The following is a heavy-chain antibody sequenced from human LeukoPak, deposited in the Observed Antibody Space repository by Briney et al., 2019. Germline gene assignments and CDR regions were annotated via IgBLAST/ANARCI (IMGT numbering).Heavy chain of an antibody. CDR1: GASISNYY. CDR3: ARLGSYHDF. J-gene: IGHJ4*02. CDR2: IHSSGGS. D-gene: IGHD1-26*01. V-gene: IGHV4-4*09. Sequence: SEVLSLTCTVSGASISNYYWSWIRQTPEKGLEWMGHIHSSGGSSYYPSLKSRLTLPIDTSRNQLSLKLPSVTAADTAVYFCARLGSYHDFWGQGALVAVSS.